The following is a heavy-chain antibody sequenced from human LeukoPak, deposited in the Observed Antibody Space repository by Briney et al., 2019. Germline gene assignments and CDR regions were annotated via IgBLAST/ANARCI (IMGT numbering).Heavy chain of an antibody. Sequence: ASVKVSCKASGGTFSSYAISWVRQAPGQGLEWMGGIIPIFGTANYAQKFQGRVTITADESTSTAYMELSSLRSEDTAVYYCARASRKGPQLYCSSTSCYYSSDYYYYYGMDVWGQGTTVTVSS. V-gene: IGHV1-69*13. J-gene: IGHJ6*02. D-gene: IGHD2-2*01. CDR2: IIPIFGTA. CDR3: ARASRKGPQLYCSSTSCYYSSDYYYYYGMDV. CDR1: GGTFSSYA.